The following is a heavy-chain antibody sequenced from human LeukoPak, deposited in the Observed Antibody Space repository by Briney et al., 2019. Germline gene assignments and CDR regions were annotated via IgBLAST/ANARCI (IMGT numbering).Heavy chain of an antibody. Sequence: GGSLRLSCAASGFTFSSYEMNWVRQAPGKGLEWVSYISSSGSTIYYADSVKGRFTISRDNAKNSPYLQMNSLRAGDTAVYYCARDLVTMVRGVIITLFDYWGQGTLVTVSS. V-gene: IGHV3-48*03. CDR3: ARDLVTMVRGVIITLFDY. CDR1: GFTFSSYE. J-gene: IGHJ4*02. CDR2: ISSSGSTI. D-gene: IGHD3-10*01.